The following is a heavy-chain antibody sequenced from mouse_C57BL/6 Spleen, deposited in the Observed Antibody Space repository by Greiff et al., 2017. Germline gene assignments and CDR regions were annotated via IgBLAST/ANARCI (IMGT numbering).Heavy chain of an antibody. CDR3: ARRGYGSEGGY. CDR1: GYTFTSYW. D-gene: IGHD1-1*01. V-gene: IGHV1-55*01. Sequence: QVQLQQSGAELVKPGASVKMSCKASGYTFTSYWITWVKQRPGQGLEWIGDIYPGSGSTNYNEKFKSKATLTVDTSSSTAYMQLSSLTSEDSAVYYCARRGYGSEGGYWGQGTTLTVSS. J-gene: IGHJ2*01. CDR2: IYPGSGST.